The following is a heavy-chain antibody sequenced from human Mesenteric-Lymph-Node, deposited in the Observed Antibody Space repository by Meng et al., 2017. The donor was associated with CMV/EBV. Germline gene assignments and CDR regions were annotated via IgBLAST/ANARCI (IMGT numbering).Heavy chain of an antibody. CDR2: IYDTGST. D-gene: IGHD3-16*01. J-gene: IGHJ6*02. CDR3: ARDWGYYAVDV. V-gene: IGHV4-61*08. Sequence: SETLSLTCTVSGGSVSSGGYYWSWIRQPPGKGLEWIGYIYDTGSTYYNPSLKSRVSISIDTSKNQFSLRLTSVTAADTAVYYCARDWGYYAVDVWGQGTTVTVSS. CDR1: GGSVSSGGYY.